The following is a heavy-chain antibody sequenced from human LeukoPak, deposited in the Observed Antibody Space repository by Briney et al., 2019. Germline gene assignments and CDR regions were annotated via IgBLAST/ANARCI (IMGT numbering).Heavy chain of an antibody. CDR2: IYHSGST. D-gene: IGHD3-3*01. CDR3: ARNPGRYDFWSGFHQHAFDM. Sequence: PSETLSLTCTVSGGSISSSSYYWGWIRQPPGKGLEWIGSIYHSGSTHYTPSLKSRVTISLETSKNQFSLKLKSVTAADTAVYYCARNPGRYDFWSGFHQHAFDMWGQGTTVTVSS. J-gene: IGHJ3*02. CDR1: GGSISSSSYY. V-gene: IGHV4-39*07.